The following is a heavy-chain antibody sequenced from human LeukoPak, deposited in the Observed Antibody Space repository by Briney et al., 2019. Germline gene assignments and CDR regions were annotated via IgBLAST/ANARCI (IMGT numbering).Heavy chain of an antibody. Sequence: GGSLRLSCAASAFSFRDYNMNWVRQAPGKGLEWVSCITSTGSYIYYAASVKGRFTISRDNAKNSLFLQLNSLSAEDTAVYYCARDPSSGIYSDYYYYYLDVWGKGTTVTVSS. V-gene: IGHV3-21*01. CDR3: ARDPSSGIYSDYYYYYLDV. D-gene: IGHD1-26*01. CDR2: ITSTGSYI. CDR1: AFSFRDYN. J-gene: IGHJ6*03.